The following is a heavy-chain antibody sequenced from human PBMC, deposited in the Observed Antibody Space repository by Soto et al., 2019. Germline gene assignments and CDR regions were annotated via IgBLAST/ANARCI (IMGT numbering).Heavy chain of an antibody. CDR2: INNSGST. J-gene: IGHJ5*02. CDR3: ASHQKQQLVEGWFDP. V-gene: IGHV4-34*01. Sequence: SETLSLTCAVYGGSFSGYYWSWIRQPPGKGREWIGKINNSGSTNYNPYLKSRVTISVNTSKNQFSLKLSSVTAADTAVYYCASHQKQQLVEGWFDPWGQGTLVTVSS. CDR1: GGSFSGYY. D-gene: IGHD6-13*01.